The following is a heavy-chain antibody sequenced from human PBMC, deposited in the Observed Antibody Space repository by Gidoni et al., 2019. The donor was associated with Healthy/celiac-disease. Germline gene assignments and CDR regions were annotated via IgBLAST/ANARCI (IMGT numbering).Heavy chain of an antibody. V-gene: IGHV4-31*02. D-gene: IGHD4-4*01. Sequence: STYYNPSLKSRVTISVDTSKNQFSLKLSSVTAADTAVYYCARESNVRPHYCFDYWGQGTLVTVSS. CDR2: ST. CDR3: ARESNVRPHYCFDY. J-gene: IGHJ4*02.